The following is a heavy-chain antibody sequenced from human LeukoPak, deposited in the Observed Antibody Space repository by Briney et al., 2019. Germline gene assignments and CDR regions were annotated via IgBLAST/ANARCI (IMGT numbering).Heavy chain of an antibody. D-gene: IGHD5/OR15-5a*01. CDR2: ITASGFT. J-gene: IGHJ3*02. CDR3: GKYLQPSVYPYARDM. CDR1: GFTFSDYD. Sequence: GGSLRLSCSASGFTFSDYDMGWVRQAPGEGLEWVCSITASGFTNYADSERGRFTISRDNAKNTLYLQMNSLRAEDTALYYCGKYLQPSVYPYARDMWGQGTMVTVSS. V-gene: IGHV3-23*01.